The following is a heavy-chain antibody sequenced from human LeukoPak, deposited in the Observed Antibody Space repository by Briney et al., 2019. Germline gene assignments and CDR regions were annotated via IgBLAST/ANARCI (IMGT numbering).Heavy chain of an antibody. V-gene: IGHV3-30-3*01. CDR1: GFTFSSYA. CDR2: ISYDGSNK. D-gene: IGHD2-2*02. CDR3: ARDQLVVPAAILSPRAFDI. Sequence: GGSLRLSCAASGFTFSSYAMHWVRQAPGKGLEWVAVISYDGSNKYYADSVKGRFTISRDNSKNTLYLQMNSLRAEDTAVYYCARDQLVVPAAILSPRAFDIWGQGTMVTVSS. J-gene: IGHJ3*02.